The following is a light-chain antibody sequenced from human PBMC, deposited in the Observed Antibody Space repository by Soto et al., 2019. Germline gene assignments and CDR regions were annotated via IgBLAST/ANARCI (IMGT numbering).Light chain of an antibody. J-gene: IGKJ5*01. CDR3: QQAASFPIT. CDR1: QGIKNW. CDR2: TGS. Sequence: DIQMTQSPSYVSASVGDRVTITCRASQGIKNWLAWYQQKPGKAPNLLIYTGSSLQSGVPSRFSGSGSGTDFNLTINRLQTEDFATYYCQQAASFPITFGQGTRLEIK. V-gene: IGKV1-12*01.